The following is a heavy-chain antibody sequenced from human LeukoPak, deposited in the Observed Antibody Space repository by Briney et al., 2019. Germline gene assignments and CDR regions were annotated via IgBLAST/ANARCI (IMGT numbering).Heavy chain of an antibody. CDR3: ARRGSWELLTGKPDAFDI. CDR2: MNPNSGNT. Sequence: ASVKVSCKASGYTFTSYDINWVRQATGQGLEWMGWMNPNSGNTGYAQKFQGRVTITRNTSISTAYMELSSLRSEDTAVYYCARRGSWELLTGKPDAFDIWGQGTMVTVSS. J-gene: IGHJ3*02. V-gene: IGHV1-8*03. CDR1: GYTFTSYD. D-gene: IGHD1-26*01.